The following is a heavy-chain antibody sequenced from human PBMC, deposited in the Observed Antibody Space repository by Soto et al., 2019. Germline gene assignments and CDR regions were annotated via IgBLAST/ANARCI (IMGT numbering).Heavy chain of an antibody. CDR1: GYTFTSYA. CDR2: INAGNGNT. Sequence: ASVKVSCKASGYTFTSYAMHWVRQAPGQRLEWMGWINAGNGNTKYSQKFQGRVTITRDTSASTAYMELSSLRSEDTAVYYCARESASWIQLWLPGAFDIWGQGTMVTVSS. V-gene: IGHV1-3*01. J-gene: IGHJ3*02. D-gene: IGHD5-18*01. CDR3: ARESASWIQLWLPGAFDI.